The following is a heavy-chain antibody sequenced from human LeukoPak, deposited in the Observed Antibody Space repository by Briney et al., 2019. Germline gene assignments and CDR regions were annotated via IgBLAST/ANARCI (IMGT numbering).Heavy chain of an antibody. CDR3: AREYSSFSFDY. J-gene: IGHJ4*02. CDR2: NNPNSGGT. CDR1: GYTFTGYY. Sequence: ASVKVSCKASGYTFTGYYMHWVRQAPGKGLEWMGWNNPNSGGTNYAQKFQGRVTMTRDTSISTAYMELSRLRSDDTAVYYCAREYSSFSFDYWGQGTLVTVSS. D-gene: IGHD6-6*01. V-gene: IGHV1-2*02.